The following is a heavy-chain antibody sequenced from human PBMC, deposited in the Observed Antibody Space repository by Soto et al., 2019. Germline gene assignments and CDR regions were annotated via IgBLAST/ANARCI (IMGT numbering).Heavy chain of an antibody. CDR3: ARGGRDGYTV. CDR1: GGSISRSSYY. J-gene: IGHJ4*02. CDR2: IYYSGST. V-gene: IGHV4-39*07. Sequence: SETLSLTCTVSGGSISRSSYYWGWIRQPPGKGLEYIGSIYYSGSTNYNPSLKSRVTISVDTSKNQFSLKLSSVTAADTAVYYCARGGRDGYTVWGQGTLVTVSS. D-gene: IGHD2-15*01.